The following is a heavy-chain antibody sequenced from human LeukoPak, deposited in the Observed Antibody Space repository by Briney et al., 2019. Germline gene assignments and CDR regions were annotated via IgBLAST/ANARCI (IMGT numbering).Heavy chain of an antibody. Sequence: SGTLSLTCAVSGDSISSGNWWSWVRQPPGKGLEWIGEIHHSGSINYNPSLKSRVTISVDKPNNQLSLKMTSVTAADTAVYYCARGLVDTGRSRFDYWGQGTLVTVSS. V-gene: IGHV4-4*02. J-gene: IGHJ4*02. CDR3: ARGLVDTGRSRFDY. CDR1: GDSISSGNW. D-gene: IGHD5-12*01. CDR2: IHHSGSI.